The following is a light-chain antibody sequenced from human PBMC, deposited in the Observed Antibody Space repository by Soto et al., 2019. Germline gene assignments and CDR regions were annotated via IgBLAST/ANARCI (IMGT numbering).Light chain of an antibody. J-gene: IGKJ1*01. CDR3: QQYNRYWT. Sequence: QMTQSPSTLSASVGDRVTITCRASQSVSSWLAWYQQKPGKAPKVLIYDASSLESGVPSRFSGSGSGTEFTLTISSLQPDDFATYYCQQYNRYWTFGQGTKV. CDR2: DAS. V-gene: IGKV1-5*01. CDR1: QSVSSW.